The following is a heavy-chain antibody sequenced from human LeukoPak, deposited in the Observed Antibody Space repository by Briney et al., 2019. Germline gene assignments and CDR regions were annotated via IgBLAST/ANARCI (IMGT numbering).Heavy chain of an antibody. CDR3: ARGRYYYDVSGDYYPDFDY. J-gene: IGHJ4*02. CDR1: GFTLSSHY. CDR2: IYRSGST. Sequence: GGSLSLSCAASGFTLSSHYMSWGRQAPGQGLEWVSVIYRSGSTYYADSVEGRFTISRDNSNNSLFLQMNSLRPEDTAVYYCARGRYYYDVSGDYYPDFDYWGQGTLVTVSS. V-gene: IGHV3-53*01. D-gene: IGHD3-22*01.